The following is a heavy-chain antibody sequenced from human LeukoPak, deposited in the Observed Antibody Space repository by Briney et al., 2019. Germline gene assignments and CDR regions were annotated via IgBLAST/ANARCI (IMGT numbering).Heavy chain of an antibody. V-gene: IGHV4-59*11. Sequence: PSETLSLTCTVSGGSISSHYWSWIRQPPGKGLEWIGYIDYSGSTNYNPSLKSRVTISVDMSKNQFSLKLSSVTAADTAVYYCARGDTVVTPIDYWGQGTLVTVSS. D-gene: IGHD4-23*01. J-gene: IGHJ4*02. CDR2: IDYSGST. CDR3: ARGDTVVTPIDY. CDR1: GGSISSHY.